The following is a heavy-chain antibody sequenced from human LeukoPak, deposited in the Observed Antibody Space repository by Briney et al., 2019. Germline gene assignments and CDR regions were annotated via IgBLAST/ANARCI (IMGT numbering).Heavy chain of an antibody. Sequence: ASVTVSCTASGYTFTSYEINWVRQATGQGLEWMGWMNPNSGNTGYAQKFQGRVTITADESTSTAYMELSSLRSEDTAVYYCARSPWEWELPYYYFDYWGQGTLVTVSS. CDR1: GYTFTSYE. D-gene: IGHD1-26*01. J-gene: IGHJ4*02. CDR3: ARSPWEWELPYYYFDY. CDR2: MNPNSGNT. V-gene: IGHV1-8*01.